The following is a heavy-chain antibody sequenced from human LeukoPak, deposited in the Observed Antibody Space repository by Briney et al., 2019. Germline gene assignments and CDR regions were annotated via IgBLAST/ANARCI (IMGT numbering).Heavy chain of an antibody. D-gene: IGHD5/OR15-5a*01. Sequence: SGTLSLTCAVSGGSINSNWWSWVRQPPGKGLECMGETSRSGRPNYNSSLKGRVSISTNTSKNRFSLKVNSVAAADTAFYYGAETPAFCYSFCGFDIWGQGTLVTVSS. CDR3: AETPAFCYSFCGFDI. V-gene: IGHV4-4*02. CDR1: GGSINSNW. J-gene: IGHJ3*02. CDR2: TSRSGRP.